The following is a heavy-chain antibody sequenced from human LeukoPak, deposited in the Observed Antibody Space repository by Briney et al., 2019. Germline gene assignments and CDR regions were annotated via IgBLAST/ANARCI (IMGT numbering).Heavy chain of an antibody. V-gene: IGHV1-2*04. Sequence: ASVKVSCKASGYTFTGYYMHWVRQAPGQGLEWVGWINPNSGGTNYAQKFRGWVTMTRDTSISTAYMELSRLRSDDTAVYYCARGAAGTYDFDYWGQGTLVTVSS. J-gene: IGHJ4*02. CDR2: INPNSGGT. CDR1: GYTFTGYY. D-gene: IGHD6-13*01. CDR3: ARGAAGTYDFDY.